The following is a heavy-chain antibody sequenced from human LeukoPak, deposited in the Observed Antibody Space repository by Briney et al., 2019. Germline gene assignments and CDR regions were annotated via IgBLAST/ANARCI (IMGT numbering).Heavy chain of an antibody. V-gene: IGHV3-30*04. CDR3: ARVLHSYQDY. CDR1: SFTFRRGA. Sequence: GSLRLSCADTSFTFRRGAMDGVREARGKGVERVAVISYDGSNEYYADSVKGRFTISRDNSKNTLYLQMNSLRAEDTAEYYCARVLHSYQDYWGQGTLVTVSS. D-gene: IGHD5-18*01. CDR2: ISYDGSNE. J-gene: IGHJ4*02.